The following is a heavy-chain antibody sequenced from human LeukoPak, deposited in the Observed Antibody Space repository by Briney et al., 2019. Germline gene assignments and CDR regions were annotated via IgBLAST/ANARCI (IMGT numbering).Heavy chain of an antibody. J-gene: IGHJ4*02. CDR1: GFTFADYA. V-gene: IGHV3-43*02. Sequence: PGGSVRLACAASGFTFADYAMHWVRQAPGKSLEWVSLISGDGGNTYSADSMNGRLTISRDNMKNSLYLQMNSLRAEDTAFSYCARSSPRGWFPWNYYFDNWGQGTLVTVSS. D-gene: IGHD1-7*01. CDR3: ARSSPRGWFPWNYYFDN. CDR2: ISGDGGNT.